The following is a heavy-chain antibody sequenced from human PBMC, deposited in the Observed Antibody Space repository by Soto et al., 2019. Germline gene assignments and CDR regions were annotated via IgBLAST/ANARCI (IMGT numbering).Heavy chain of an antibody. CDR2: IYHSGST. Sequence: SETLSLTCAVSGCSISSGGYSWSWIRQPPGKGLECIGYIYHSGSTYYSPSLKSRVTISVDRSKNQFPLKLSSVTAADTAVYYCARGPPLGYWGQGTLVTVSS. CDR1: GCSISSGGYS. CDR3: ARGPPLGY. J-gene: IGHJ4*02. V-gene: IGHV4-30-2*01.